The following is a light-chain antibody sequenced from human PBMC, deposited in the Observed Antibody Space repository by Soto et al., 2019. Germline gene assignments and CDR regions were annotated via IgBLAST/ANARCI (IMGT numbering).Light chain of an antibody. CDR3: QKYNNWPRK. CDR2: GAS. Sequence: EIVMTQSPATLSVSPLEIATLSFRASQSVSSNLAWYQQKPGQAPRLLIYGASTRATGIPARFSGSGSGTEFTLTISSLQSEDFALYYCQKYNNWPRKFGQGTKVDIK. CDR1: QSVSSN. V-gene: IGKV3-15*01. J-gene: IGKJ1*01.